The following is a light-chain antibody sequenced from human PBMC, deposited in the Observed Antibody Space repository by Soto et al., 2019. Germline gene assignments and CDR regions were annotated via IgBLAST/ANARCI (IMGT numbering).Light chain of an antibody. CDR3: QQYDYSPT. CDR2: GAS. V-gene: IGKV3-20*01. J-gene: IGKJ1*01. CDR1: QSVTGRY. Sequence: EIVLTQSPGTLSLSPGERATLSCRASQSVTGRYLAWYQQEPGQAPRLLVYGASARATGIPDRFSGSGSGTDITLTISRLEPEDFAVYYCQQYDYSPTFGQGTTVEIK.